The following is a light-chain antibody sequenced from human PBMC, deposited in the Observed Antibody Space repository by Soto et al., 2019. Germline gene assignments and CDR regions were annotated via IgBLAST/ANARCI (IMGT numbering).Light chain of an antibody. J-gene: IGKJ5*01. CDR1: QSIHTS. CDR3: QQRNVWPPIT. CDR2: DST. V-gene: IGKV3-11*01. Sequence: VLTQSPATLSPSPGERTTLSCRASQSIHTSLAWYQQKPRQPPPLXXYDSTLRANGVPDRFGGSRSGTEFSLTINNLEPEDFSVYYCQQRNVWPPITFGQGTRLEI.